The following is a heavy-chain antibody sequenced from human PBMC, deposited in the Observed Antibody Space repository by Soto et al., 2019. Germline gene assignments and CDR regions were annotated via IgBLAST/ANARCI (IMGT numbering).Heavy chain of an antibody. CDR2: TYNADRT. J-gene: IGHJ6*02. D-gene: IGHD3-3*01. CDR3: ARGATYYDFWSGYYTAYDKYGMNX. Sequence: PWGSLRLSFAAFSFTVSDNYMTWVRQPPGKGLEWISFTYNADRTYYADSVKGRFTTSRDNSRKTLHLQMKSLRVDDTAVYYCARGATYYDFWSGYYTAYDKYGMNXWGQGTTVTVS. CDR1: SFTVSDNY. V-gene: IGHV3-53*01.